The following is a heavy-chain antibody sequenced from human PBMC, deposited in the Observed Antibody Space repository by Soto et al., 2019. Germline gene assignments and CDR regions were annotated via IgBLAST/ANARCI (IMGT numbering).Heavy chain of an antibody. CDR1: GFTFDDYA. CDR3: AKDLYSNYGDAFDI. J-gene: IGHJ3*02. D-gene: IGHD4-4*01. CDR2: ISWNSDNI. V-gene: IGHV3-9*01. Sequence: LRLSCAASGFTFDDYAMHWVRQAPGKGLEWVSGISWNSDNIVYADSVKGRFTISRDNAKNSLYLQMNSLRAEDTALYYCAKDLYSNYGDAFDIWGQGTMVTVSS.